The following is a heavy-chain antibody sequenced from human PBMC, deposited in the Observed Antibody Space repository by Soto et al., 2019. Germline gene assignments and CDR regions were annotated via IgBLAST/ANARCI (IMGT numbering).Heavy chain of an antibody. V-gene: IGHV1-8*01. D-gene: IGHD1-20*01. CDR3: ERVISQRGCNYWFDP. Sequence: ASVKVSCKASGYTFTSYDINWVRQATGQGLEWMGWMNPNSGNTGYAQKFQGRVTMTRNTSISTAYMELSSLRSEDTAVYYCERVISQRGCNYWFDPWGQGTLVTVSS. J-gene: IGHJ5*02. CDR1: GYTFTSYD. CDR2: MNPNSGNT.